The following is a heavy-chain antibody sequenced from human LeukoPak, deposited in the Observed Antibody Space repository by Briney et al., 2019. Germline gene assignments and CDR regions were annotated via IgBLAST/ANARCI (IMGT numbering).Heavy chain of an antibody. Sequence: PGGSLRLSCAASGFTFSSYAMHWVRQAPGKGLEWVTIISYDGSNKYYADSVKGRSTISRDNSKNTLYLQMNSLRTEDTAVYYCARGDKQLVFNRNKGGFDPWGQGTLVTVSS. CDR2: ISYDGSNK. D-gene: IGHD6-13*01. J-gene: IGHJ5*02. CDR1: GFTFSSYA. CDR3: ARGDKQLVFNRNKGGFDP. V-gene: IGHV3-30*04.